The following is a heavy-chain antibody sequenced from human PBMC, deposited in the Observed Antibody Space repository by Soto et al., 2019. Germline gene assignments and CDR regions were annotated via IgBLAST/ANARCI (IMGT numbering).Heavy chain of an antibody. J-gene: IGHJ4*02. V-gene: IGHV1-2*02. CDR3: VRGGPVAGPTSSEAYHPFDF. CDR2: INPSGGT. CDR1: GYTFTSYY. Sequence: ASVKVSCKASGYTFTSYYMHWVRQAPGQGLEWMGIINPSGGTGYAEKFQGRVTMTRDTSISTAYMELNRLNSDDTAVYYCVRGGPVAGPTSSEAYHPFDFWGQGTLVTVSS. D-gene: IGHD6-19*01.